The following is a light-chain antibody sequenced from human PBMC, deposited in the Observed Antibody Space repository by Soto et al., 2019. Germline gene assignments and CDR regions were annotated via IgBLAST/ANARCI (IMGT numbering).Light chain of an antibody. CDR2: DAS. CDR3: QHYNSYSEA. Sequence: DIDMTQSPSPLSASLGERVTITCRASQSISSWLAWYQQKPGKAPKLLIYDASSLESGVPSRFSGSGSGTEFTLTISSLQPDDFATYYGQHYNSYSEAFGQGTKVDIK. J-gene: IGKJ1*01. CDR1: QSISSW. V-gene: IGKV1-5*01.